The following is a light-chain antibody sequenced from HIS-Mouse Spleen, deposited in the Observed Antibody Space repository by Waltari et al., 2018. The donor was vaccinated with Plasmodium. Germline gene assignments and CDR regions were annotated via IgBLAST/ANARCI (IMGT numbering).Light chain of an antibody. J-gene: IGLJ3*02. Sequence: SYELTQPPSVSVSPGQTASITCSGEKLGDKYACWYQQKPGQSPVLVIYQDSKRPSGIPERFSGSNSGNTATLTISGTQARDEADYYCQAWDSSTAVFGGGTKLTVL. CDR2: QDS. CDR1: KLGDKY. V-gene: IGLV3-1*01. CDR3: QAWDSSTAV.